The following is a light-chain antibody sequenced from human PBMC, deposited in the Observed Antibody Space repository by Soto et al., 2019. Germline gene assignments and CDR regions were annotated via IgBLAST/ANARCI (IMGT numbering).Light chain of an antibody. CDR2: DVS. J-gene: IGLJ1*01. V-gene: IGLV2-11*01. CDR3: AAWDDSLSVP. CDR1: NSDLGGYDY. Sequence: QSALTQPRSVSGSPGQSVTIFCTGTNSDLGGYDYVSWYQQHPGKAPKLMIYDVSQRPSEVPDRFSGSKSGKTASLTISGLQAEDEGDYYCAAWDDSLSVPFGTGTKVTGL.